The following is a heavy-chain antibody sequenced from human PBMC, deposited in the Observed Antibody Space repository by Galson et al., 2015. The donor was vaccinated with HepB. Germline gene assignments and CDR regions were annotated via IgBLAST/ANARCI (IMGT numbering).Heavy chain of an antibody. CDR2: IDPSDSYT. CDR3: ASLGRYCSGGSCYSGDDY. Sequence: QSGAEVKKPGESLRISCKGSGYSFTSYWISWVRQMPGKGLEWIGRIDPSDSYTNYSPSFQGHVTISADKSISTAYLQWSSLKASDTAMYYCASLGRYCSGGSCYSGDDYWGQGTLVTVSS. CDR1: GYSFTSYW. V-gene: IGHV5-10-1*01. D-gene: IGHD2-15*01. J-gene: IGHJ4*02.